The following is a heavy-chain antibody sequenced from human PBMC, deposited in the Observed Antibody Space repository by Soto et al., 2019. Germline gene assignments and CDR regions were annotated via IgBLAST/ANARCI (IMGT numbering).Heavy chain of an antibody. V-gene: IGHV4-59*01. CDR3: ARARFITCSFDY. Sequence: QVQLQESGPGLVKPSETLSLTCTVPGDSISSYYWNWIRQHPGKGPEWTGYISYSGSNNYNPSLKSLVTISVDPSQNQFSLKLSSVTAADTAVYYCARARFITCSFDYWGQGTLVTVSS. CDR2: ISYSGSN. CDR1: GDSISSYY. J-gene: IGHJ4*02. D-gene: IGHD2-15*01.